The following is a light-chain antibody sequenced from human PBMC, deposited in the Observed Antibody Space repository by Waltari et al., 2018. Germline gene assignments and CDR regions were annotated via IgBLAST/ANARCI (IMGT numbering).Light chain of an antibody. CDR2: ETS. V-gene: IGKV3-20*01. Sequence: EIVSTQSPGTLSLSLGERATLPCRASQSVSSSYLPWYQQKPGQVPRLLIYETSTRATGFPDRFSGSGSGTDFTLTISRLEPEDFAVYYCQYFGGSPPIFTFGPGTKVDIK. CDR3: QYFGGSPPIFT. CDR1: QSVSSSY. J-gene: IGKJ3*01.